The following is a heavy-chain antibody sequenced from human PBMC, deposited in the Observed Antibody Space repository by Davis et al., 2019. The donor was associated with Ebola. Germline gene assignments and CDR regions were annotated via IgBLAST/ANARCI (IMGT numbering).Heavy chain of an antibody. CDR1: GFTFSSYW. Sequence: PGGSLRLSCAASGFTFSSYWMHWVRQAPGKGLVWVSRINSDGSSTSYADSVKGRFTISRDNAKNTLYLQMNSLRAEDTAVYYCARDQPADNWGYYYYGMDVWGQGTTVTVSS. CDR2: INSDGSST. D-gene: IGHD7-27*01. V-gene: IGHV3-74*01. CDR3: ARDQPADNWGYYYYGMDV. J-gene: IGHJ6*02.